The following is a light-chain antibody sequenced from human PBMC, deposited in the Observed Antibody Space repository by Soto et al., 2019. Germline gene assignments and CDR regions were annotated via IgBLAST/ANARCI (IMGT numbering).Light chain of an antibody. V-gene: IGKV1-39*01. J-gene: IGKJ1*01. CDR2: AAS. CDR3: QQSYSTPET. Sequence: DIQMTQSPSSLSASXXDRVTITCGASQSISSYLNWYQQKPGKAPKXXIHAASSLQSGVPSRFSGSGSGTDFTLTISSLQPEDFATYYCQQSYSTPETFGQGTKVDIK. CDR1: QSISSY.